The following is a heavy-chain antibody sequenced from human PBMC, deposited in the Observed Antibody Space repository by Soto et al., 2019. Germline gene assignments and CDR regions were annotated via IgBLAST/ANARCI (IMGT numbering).Heavy chain of an antibody. V-gene: IGHV3-30-3*01. J-gene: IGHJ4*02. D-gene: IGHD3-22*01. CDR3: ERDRVYYYDSRGYYNFDY. CDR2: ISYDGSNQ. Sequence: QVQLVESGGGVVQPGRSLRVSCAASGFTFSNYAMHWVRQAPGKGLEWVAVISYDGSNQFYADSVKGRFTISRDSSKSTLYMQRNNLRDEYTAANYCERDRVYYYDSRGYYNFDYLSQCTLVTVSS. CDR1: GFTFSNYA.